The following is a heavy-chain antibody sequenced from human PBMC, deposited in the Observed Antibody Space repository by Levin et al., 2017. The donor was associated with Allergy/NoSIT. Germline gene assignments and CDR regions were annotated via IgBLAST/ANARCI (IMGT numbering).Heavy chain of an antibody. Sequence: GGSLRLSCAASGFTFNSYAMHWVRQAPGKGLDWVAAIRDDGSNKYYADSVKGRFTISRDNSKNTLYLQMNSLRVEDTAVYYCARHGNYYGSGSYWFDPWGQGTLVTVSS. D-gene: IGHD3-10*01. V-gene: IGHV3-30-3*01. CDR3: ARHGNYYGSGSYWFDP. J-gene: IGHJ5*02. CDR2: IRDDGSNK. CDR1: GFTFNSYA.